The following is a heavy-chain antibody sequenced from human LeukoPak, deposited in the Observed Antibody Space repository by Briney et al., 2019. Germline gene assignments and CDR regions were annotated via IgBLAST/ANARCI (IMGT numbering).Heavy chain of an antibody. J-gene: IGHJ4*02. CDR3: ARRSPVYYDIFTGPIDY. Sequence: GGSLRLSCAASGFTFSSYAMHWVRQAPGKGLEWVAVISYDGSNKYYADSVKGRFTISRDNSKNTLYLQMNSLRAEDTAVYYCARRSPVYYDIFTGPIDYWGQGTLVTVSS. CDR2: ISYDGSNK. CDR1: GFTFSSYA. D-gene: IGHD3-9*01. V-gene: IGHV3-30-3*01.